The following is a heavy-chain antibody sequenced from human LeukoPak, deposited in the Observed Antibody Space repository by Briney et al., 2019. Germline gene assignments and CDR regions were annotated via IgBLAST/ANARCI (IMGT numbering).Heavy chain of an antibody. CDR2: ISWNSGSI. Sequence: GGSLRLSCAASGFTFDDYAMHWVRQAPGKGLEWVSGISWNSGSIGYADSVKGRFTISRDNAKNSLYLQMNSLRAEDMALYYCAKGGSGSYLDYWGQGTLVTVSS. D-gene: IGHD3-16*01. J-gene: IGHJ4*02. CDR3: AKGGSGSYLDY. CDR1: GFTFDDYA. V-gene: IGHV3-9*03.